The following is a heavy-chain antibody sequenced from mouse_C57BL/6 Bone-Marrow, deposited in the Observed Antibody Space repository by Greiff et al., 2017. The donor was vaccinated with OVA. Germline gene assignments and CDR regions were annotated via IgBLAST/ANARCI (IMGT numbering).Heavy chain of an antibody. CDR2: IWGVGST. Sequence: VKLQESGPGLVAPSQSLSITCTVSGFSLTSYGVDWVRQSPGKGLEWLGVIWGVGSTNYNSALKSRLSISKDNSKSQVFLKMNSLQTDDTAMDYCASEGAHYAMDYWGQGTSVTVSS. CDR1: GFSLTSYG. J-gene: IGHJ4*01. V-gene: IGHV2-6*01. CDR3: ASEGAHYAMDY.